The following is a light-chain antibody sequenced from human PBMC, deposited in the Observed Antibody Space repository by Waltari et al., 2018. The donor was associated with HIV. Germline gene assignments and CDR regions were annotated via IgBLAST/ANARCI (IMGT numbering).Light chain of an antibody. CDR1: QDISNS. J-gene: IGKJ4*01. Sequence: DIQLTQSPSSLSASIGDTVTIPCRASQDISNSVSWFHLQTGKAPKLLVHGAFILQRGVPSRCSGSGSGTDYTLTITVLQAEDFATYFCQQYYGVPLTFGGGTRVDI. CDR2: GAF. CDR3: QQYYGVPLT. V-gene: IGKV1-NL1*01.